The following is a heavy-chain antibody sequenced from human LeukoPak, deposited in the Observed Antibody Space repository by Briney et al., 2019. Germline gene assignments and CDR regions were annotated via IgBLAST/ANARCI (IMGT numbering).Heavy chain of an antibody. D-gene: IGHD3-3*01. Sequence: AASVKLSCKASGYTFRDFGISWVRQAPGQGLEWVGWITTYNGNTNYIQKLQGRVTMTTDTSTSTAYMELRSLRSDDTAVYYCARGPYYDSWSGAGYWGQGTLVTVSS. V-gene: IGHV1-18*01. J-gene: IGHJ4*02. CDR1: GYTFRDFG. CDR2: ITTYNGNT. CDR3: ARGPYYDSWSGAGY.